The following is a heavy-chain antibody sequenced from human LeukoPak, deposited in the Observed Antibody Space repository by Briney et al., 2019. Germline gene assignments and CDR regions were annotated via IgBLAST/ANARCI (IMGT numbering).Heavy chain of an antibody. Sequence: SETLSLTCTVSGGSIRNYYWSWIRHAPGKGLEWIGFIHHTGNTNYNPSLKSRVSISVDRSKNQFSLKLSSVGAADTAVYYCARDGGTDIAFYYDYWGQGTLVTVSS. CDR2: IHHTGNT. J-gene: IGHJ4*02. CDR3: ARDGGTDIAFYYDY. D-gene: IGHD3-16*01. CDR1: GGSIRNYY. V-gene: IGHV4-59*01.